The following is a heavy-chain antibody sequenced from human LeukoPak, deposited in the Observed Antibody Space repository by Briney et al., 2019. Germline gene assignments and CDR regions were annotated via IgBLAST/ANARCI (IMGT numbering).Heavy chain of an antibody. CDR1: GGSISSGGYY. CDR2: IYHSGST. J-gene: IGHJ5*02. CDR3: ARDRRSVGFDP. D-gene: IGHD2-21*01. Sequence: SETLSLTCTVSGGSISSGGYYWSWIRQPRGKGLEWIGYIYHSGSTYYNPSLKSRVTISVDRSKNQFSLKLSSVTAADTAVYYCARDRRSVGFDPWGQGTLVTVSS. V-gene: IGHV4-30-2*01.